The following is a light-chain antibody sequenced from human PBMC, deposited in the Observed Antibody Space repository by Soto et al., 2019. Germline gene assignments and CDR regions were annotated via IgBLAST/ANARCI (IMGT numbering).Light chain of an antibody. V-gene: IGLV2-14*03. Sequence: QSVLPQPASVSGSPGQSITISCTGSSSDIGAYNYVSWYQQHPGTVPKLIIHDVNRRPPGTSYRFSGSKSANTASLTISGLQTEDEAHYYCTSWTTSRTVIFGGGTKLTVL. CDR1: SSDIGAYNY. J-gene: IGLJ2*01. CDR3: TSWTTSRTVI. CDR2: DVN.